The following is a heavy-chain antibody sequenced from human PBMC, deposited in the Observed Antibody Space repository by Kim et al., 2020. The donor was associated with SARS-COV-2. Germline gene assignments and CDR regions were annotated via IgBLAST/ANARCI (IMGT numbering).Heavy chain of an antibody. J-gene: IGHJ6*02. D-gene: IGHD3-16*02. CDR3: ARGRTFGGVIASYYYYGMDV. CDR1: GGSFSGYY. CDR2: INHSGST. V-gene: IGHV4-34*01. Sequence: SETLSLTCAVYGGSFSGYYWSWIRQPPGKGLEWIGEINHSGSTNYNPSLKSRVTISVDTSKNQFSLKLSSVTAADTAVYYCARGRTFGGVIASYYYYGMDVWGQGTTVTVSS.